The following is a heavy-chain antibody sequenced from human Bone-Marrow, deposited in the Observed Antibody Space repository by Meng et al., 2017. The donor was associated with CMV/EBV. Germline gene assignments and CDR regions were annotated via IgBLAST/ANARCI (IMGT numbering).Heavy chain of an antibody. Sequence: GESLKISCVASGFSVSNNYMTWVRQAPGKGLEWVAFIRYDGSNKYYADSVKGRFTISRDNSKNTLYLQMNSLRAEDTAVYYCAKDRLQVVWFDPWGQGTLVTVSS. D-gene: IGHD4-11*01. J-gene: IGHJ5*02. CDR3: AKDRLQVVWFDP. CDR2: IRYDGSNK. CDR1: GFSVSNNY. V-gene: IGHV3-30*02.